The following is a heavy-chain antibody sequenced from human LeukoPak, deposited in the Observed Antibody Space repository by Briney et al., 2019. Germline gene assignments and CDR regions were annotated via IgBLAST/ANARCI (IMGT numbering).Heavy chain of an antibody. CDR2: IYYSGST. V-gene: IGHV4-59*11. D-gene: IGHD2-2*01. J-gene: IGHJ3*02. CDR3: ARGGCSSTSCYQAFDI. CDR1: GGSISSHY. Sequence: SETLSLTCTVSGGSISSHYWSWIRQPPGKGLEWIGYIYYSGSTNYNPSLKSRVTISVDTSKNQFSLKLSSVTAADTAVYYCARGGCSSTSCYQAFDIWGQGTMVTVSS.